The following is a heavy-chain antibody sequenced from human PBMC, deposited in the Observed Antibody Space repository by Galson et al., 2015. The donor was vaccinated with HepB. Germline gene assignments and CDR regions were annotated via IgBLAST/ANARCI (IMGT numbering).Heavy chain of an antibody. CDR2: IIPILGIA. CDR3: ARDHKAAAGPYYYYYYGMDV. Sequence: SVKVSCKASGGTFSSYAISWVRQAPGQGLEWMGGIIPILGIANYAQKFQGRVTITADKSTSTAYMELSSLRSEDTAVYYCARDHKAAAGPYYYYYYGMDVWGQGTTVTVSS. J-gene: IGHJ6*02. CDR1: GGTFSSYA. D-gene: IGHD6-13*01. V-gene: IGHV1-69*10.